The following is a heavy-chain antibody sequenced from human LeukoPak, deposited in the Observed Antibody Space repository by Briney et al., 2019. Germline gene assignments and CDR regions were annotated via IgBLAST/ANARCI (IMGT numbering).Heavy chain of an antibody. J-gene: IGHJ6*03. V-gene: IGHV4-4*07. Sequence: SETLSLTCTVSGDSISSFYWTWIRQPAGKGLEWIGRIYTSGSTNYNPSLKSRVTMSVDTSKNQFSLKLSSVTAADTAVYYCARGYSYYYYYMDVWGKGTTVTVSS. CDR1: GDSISSFY. CDR2: IYTSGST. D-gene: IGHD4-11*01. CDR3: ARGYSYYYYYMDV.